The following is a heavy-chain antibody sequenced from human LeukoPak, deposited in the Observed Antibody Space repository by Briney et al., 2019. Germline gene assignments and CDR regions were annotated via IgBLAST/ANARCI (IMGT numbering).Heavy chain of an antibody. CDR1: GYSFTSYW. V-gene: IGHV5-51*01. J-gene: IGHJ6*03. CDR3: ARAPMGLGSRRGYYYMDV. D-gene: IGHD3/OR15-3a*01. Sequence: GESLKISCKGSGYSFTSYWIGWVRQMPGKGLEWMGIIYPGDSDTRYSPSFQGQVTISADKSISTAYLQWSSLKASDTAMYYCARAPMGLGSRRGYYYMDVWGKGTTVTISS. CDR2: IYPGDSDT.